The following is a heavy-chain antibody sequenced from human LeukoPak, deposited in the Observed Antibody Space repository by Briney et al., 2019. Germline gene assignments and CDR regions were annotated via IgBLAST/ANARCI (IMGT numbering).Heavy chain of an antibody. V-gene: IGHV3-23*01. J-gene: IGHJ4*02. CDR3: AREEMATLAYFDY. D-gene: IGHD5-24*01. CDR2: ISGSGGST. CDR1: GFTFSSYA. Sequence: QSGGSLRLSCAASGFTFSSYAMSWVRQAPGKGLEWVSAISGSGGSTYYADSVKGRFTISRDNSKNTLYLQMNSLRAEDTAVYYCAREEMATLAYFDYWGQGTLVTVSS.